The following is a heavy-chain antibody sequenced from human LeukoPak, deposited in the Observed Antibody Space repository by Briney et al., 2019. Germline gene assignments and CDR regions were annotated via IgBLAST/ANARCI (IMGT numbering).Heavy chain of an antibody. Sequence: SETLSLTCTVSGASVNNYFWSWIRQPAGKGLEWIGRIYTSGSTNYNPSLKSRITMSVETSKNQFSLKLTSVTAADTAVYYCARYYYYMDVWGKGTTVTVSS. CDR3: ARYYYYMDV. V-gene: IGHV4-4*07. CDR1: GASVNNYF. CDR2: IYTSGST. J-gene: IGHJ6*03.